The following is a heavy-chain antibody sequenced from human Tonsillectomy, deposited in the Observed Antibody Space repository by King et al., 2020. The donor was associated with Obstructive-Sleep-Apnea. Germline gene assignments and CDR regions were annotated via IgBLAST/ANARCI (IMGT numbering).Heavy chain of an antibody. J-gene: IGHJ3*02. V-gene: IGHV3-30-3*01. CDR2: ISYDGGDK. Sequence: VQLVESGGGVVQPGRSLRLSCAASGFTFSTYAIHWVRQAPGKGLEWVAVISYDGGDKYYADSVKGRFTISRDTSKNTLYLQMNRLRAEDTAVYYCARVVLLWFGELFGGFDIWGQGTMVTVSS. D-gene: IGHD3-10*01. CDR3: ARVVLLWFGELFGGFDI. CDR1: GFTFSTYA.